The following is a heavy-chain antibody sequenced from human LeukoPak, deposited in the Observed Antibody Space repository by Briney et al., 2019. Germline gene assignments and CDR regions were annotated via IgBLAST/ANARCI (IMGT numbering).Heavy chain of an antibody. D-gene: IGHD3-10*01. J-gene: IGHJ4*02. CDR3: AKDGRRYYYGSGSPGPFDY. V-gene: IGHV3-23*01. Sequence: GGSLRLSCEASGFTFSSDAMSWVRQAPGRGLEWVSAIGPSGSTYYADSVQGRFAISRDNSKDTLYLQMNSLRAEDTAVYYCAKDGRRYYYGSGSPGPFDYWGQGTLVTVSS. CDR1: GFTFSSDA. CDR2: IGPSGST.